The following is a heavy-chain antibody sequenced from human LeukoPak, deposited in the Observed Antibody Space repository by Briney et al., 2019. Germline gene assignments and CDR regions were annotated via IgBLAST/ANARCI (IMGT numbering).Heavy chain of an antibody. D-gene: IGHD6-6*01. CDR3: ARFHSSSSY. J-gene: IGHJ4*02. V-gene: IGHV3-21*01. Sequence: KPGGSLRLSCAASGFTFSSYSMNWVRQAPGKGLEWVSSISSSSSHIYYADSVKGRFTISRDNAKNSLYLQMNSLRAEDTAVYYCARFHSSSSYWGQGTLVTVSS. CDR1: GFTFSSYS. CDR2: ISSSSSHI.